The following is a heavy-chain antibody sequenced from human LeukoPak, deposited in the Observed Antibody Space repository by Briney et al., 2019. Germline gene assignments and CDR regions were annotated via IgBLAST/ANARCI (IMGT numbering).Heavy chain of an antibody. V-gene: IGHV4-61*02. CDR3: ARELGSSLDY. J-gene: IGHJ4*02. CDR2: IYTSGST. CDR1: GGSISSGSYY. D-gene: IGHD3-10*01. Sequence: SETLSLTCTVSGGSISSGSYYWSWIRQPAGKGLEWIGRIYTSGSTNYNPSLKSRVTISVDTSKNQFSLKLSSVTAADTAVYYCARELGSSLDYWGQGTLVTVSS.